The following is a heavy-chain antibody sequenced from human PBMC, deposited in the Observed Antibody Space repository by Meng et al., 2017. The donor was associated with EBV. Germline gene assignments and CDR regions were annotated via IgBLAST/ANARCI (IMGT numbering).Heavy chain of an antibody. V-gene: IGHV4-61*01. CDR3: ARPFPSWQSPRLDPFGA. CDR1: GASVSGGTFH. J-gene: IGHJ5*02. Sequence: QVQLQESGPGLVKPSETLSLPCPVSGASVSGGTFHWSWIRQPPGKELEWIGYIYDGGTTIYNPSLKSRVTIFLDTSRNQFSLGLRSVTTADTAVYYCARPFPSWQSPRLDPFGAWGQGTLVTVSS. D-gene: IGHD6-19*01. CDR2: IYDGGTT.